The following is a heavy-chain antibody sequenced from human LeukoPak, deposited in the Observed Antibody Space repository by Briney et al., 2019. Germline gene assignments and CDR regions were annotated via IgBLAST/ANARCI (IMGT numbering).Heavy chain of an antibody. J-gene: IGHJ4*02. CDR3: AKVLSLRHFDWVLYIDH. CDR1: GFTFSSYS. CDR2: ISRSSSYI. Sequence: GGSLRLSCAASGFTFSSYSMNWVRQAPGKGLEWVSSISRSSSYIYYADSVKGRFTISRDNAKNSLYLQMNSLRAEDTAVYYCAKVLSLRHFDWVLYIDHWGQGTLVTVSS. V-gene: IGHV3-21*04. D-gene: IGHD3-9*01.